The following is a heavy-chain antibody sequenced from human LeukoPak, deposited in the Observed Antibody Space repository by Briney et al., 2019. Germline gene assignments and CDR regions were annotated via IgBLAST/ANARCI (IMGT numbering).Heavy chain of an antibody. J-gene: IGHJ4*02. Sequence: SVKVSCKASGGTFSSYAISWVRQAPGQGLEWMGRFIPILGIANYAQKFQGRVTITADKSTSTAYMELSSLRSEDTAVYYCAREYGSYDYWGQGTLVTVSS. CDR1: GGTFSSYA. CDR3: AREYGSYDY. D-gene: IGHD1-26*01. V-gene: IGHV1-69*04. CDR2: FIPILGIA.